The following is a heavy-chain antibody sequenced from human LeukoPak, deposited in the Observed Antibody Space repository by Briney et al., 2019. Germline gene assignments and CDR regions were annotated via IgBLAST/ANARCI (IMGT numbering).Heavy chain of an antibody. CDR3: ARDGDVGVAAGDY. CDR1: GGSISSYY. J-gene: IGHJ4*02. CDR2: IYYSVST. V-gene: IGHV4-39*07. Sequence: SETLSLTCTVAGGSISSYYWSWIRQPPGKGLEWIGSIYYSVSTYYNPSLKSRVTISVDTSKNQFSLKLSSVTAADTAVYYCARDGDVGVAAGDYWGQGTLVTVSS. D-gene: IGHD2-15*01.